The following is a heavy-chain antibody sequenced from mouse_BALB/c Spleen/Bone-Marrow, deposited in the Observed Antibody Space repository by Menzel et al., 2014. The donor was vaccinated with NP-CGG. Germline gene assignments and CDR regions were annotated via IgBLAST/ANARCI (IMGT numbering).Heavy chain of an antibody. V-gene: IGHV6-6*02. J-gene: IGHJ2*01. CDR3: TRTGTGYFDY. Sequence: EVKLVESGGGLVQPGGSMKLSCVASGFTFSSYWMNWVRQSPEKGLEWVAEIRLKSNNYAAHYAESVKGRFTISRDDSKSSVCLQMNNLRAEDTGIYYCTRTGTGYFDYWGQGTTLTVSS. D-gene: IGHD4-1*01. CDR1: GFTFSSYW. CDR2: IRLKSNNYAA.